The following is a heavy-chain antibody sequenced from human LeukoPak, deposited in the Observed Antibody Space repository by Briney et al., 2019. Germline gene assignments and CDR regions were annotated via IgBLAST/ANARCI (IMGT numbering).Heavy chain of an antibody. J-gene: IGHJ3*01. CDR1: GFSFSDYY. D-gene: IGHD3-16*01. V-gene: IGHV3-11*04. CDR2: INPSGTTI. CDR3: VRDRDYIWGPANYDVYDF. Sequence: GGSLRLSCAVSGFSFSDYYMVWVRQAPGQGLECISHINPSGTTIHYADSVKGRFTISRDNARNSLYLQMNSLRAEDTATYYCVRDRDYIWGPANYDVYDFWGRGKTVTV.